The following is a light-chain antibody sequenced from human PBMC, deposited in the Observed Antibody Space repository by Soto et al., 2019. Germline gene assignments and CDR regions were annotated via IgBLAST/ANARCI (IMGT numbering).Light chain of an antibody. CDR2: HAS. Sequence: DIQMTQSPSTLSASVGDRVTITCRASQSISTYLAWYQQKPGKAPKLLIYHASNLESGVPLRFSGSGSGTEFTLTISSLQPDDFATYYCQQYNRYSYTFGQGTKLEIK. J-gene: IGKJ2*01. CDR3: QQYNRYSYT. V-gene: IGKV1-5*01. CDR1: QSISTY.